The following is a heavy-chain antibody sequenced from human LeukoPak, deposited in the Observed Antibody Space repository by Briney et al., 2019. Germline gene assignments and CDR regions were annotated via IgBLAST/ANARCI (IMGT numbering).Heavy chain of an antibody. CDR2: MNPNSGNT. V-gene: IGHV1-8*01. Sequence: GASVKVSCKASGYTFTSYGINWVRQATGQGLEWMGWMNPNSGNTGYAQKFQGRVTMTRNTSISTAYMELSSLRSEDTAVYYCAREIAAAGTYYYYYMDVWGKGTTVTVSS. CDR1: GYTFTSYG. D-gene: IGHD6-13*01. J-gene: IGHJ6*03. CDR3: AREIAAAGTYYYYYMDV.